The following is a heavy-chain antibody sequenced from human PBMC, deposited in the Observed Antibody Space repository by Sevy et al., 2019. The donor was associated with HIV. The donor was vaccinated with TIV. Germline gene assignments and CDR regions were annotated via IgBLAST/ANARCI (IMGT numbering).Heavy chain of an antibody. CDR2: INAGNGNT. CDR1: GYTFTSYA. Sequence: ASVKVSCKASGYTFTSYAMHWVRQAPGQRLEWMGWINAGNGNTKYSQKFQGRVTITRDTSAGTAYMELGSLRSEDTAVYYCARDSGGAVAVRHFDYWGQGTLVTVSS. CDR3: ARDSGGAVAVRHFDY. J-gene: IGHJ4*02. D-gene: IGHD6-19*01. V-gene: IGHV1-3*01.